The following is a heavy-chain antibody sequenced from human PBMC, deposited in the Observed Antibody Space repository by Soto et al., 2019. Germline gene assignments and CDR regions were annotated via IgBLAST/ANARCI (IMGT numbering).Heavy chain of an antibody. Sequence: QVQLVESGGGVVQPGRSLRLSCVASGFTFSSYGMHWVRQAPGKGLEWVAIIWYDGSIKYYVDSVKGRFTTSRDNSKNTLYLPMNRLRAEDTAVDYCARALGSSVNYYAMYVWGKGTKFTVSS. J-gene: IGHJ6*04. D-gene: IGHD3-10*01. CDR3: ARALGSSVNYYAMYV. CDR2: IWYDGSIK. V-gene: IGHV3-33*01. CDR1: GFTFSSYG.